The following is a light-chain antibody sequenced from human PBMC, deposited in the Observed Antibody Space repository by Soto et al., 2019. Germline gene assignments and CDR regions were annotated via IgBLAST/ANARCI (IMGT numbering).Light chain of an antibody. Sequence: EIVLTQSPGTLSLSPGERATLSCRASQSVSSSYLGWYQQKPGQAPRLLIYGGSSRATGIPDRFSGSGSGRDFTLTISRLEPEDVAVYYCQQYGSLPRTFGQGTKREIK. J-gene: IGKJ2*01. CDR3: QQYGSLPRT. CDR2: GGS. CDR1: QSVSSSY. V-gene: IGKV3-20*01.